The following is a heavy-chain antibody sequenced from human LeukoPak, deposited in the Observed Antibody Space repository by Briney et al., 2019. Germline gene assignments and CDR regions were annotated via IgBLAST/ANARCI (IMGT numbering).Heavy chain of an antibody. Sequence: GGSLRLSCAASGFTFSSYSMNWVRQAPGKGLEWVSSISSSSSYIYYADSVKGRFTISRDNAKNSLYLQMNSLRAEDTAVYYCARRYILTGFYTTWGQGTLVTVSS. CDR2: ISSSSSYI. CDR3: ARRYILTGFYTT. J-gene: IGHJ4*02. D-gene: IGHD3-9*01. V-gene: IGHV3-21*01. CDR1: GFTFSSYS.